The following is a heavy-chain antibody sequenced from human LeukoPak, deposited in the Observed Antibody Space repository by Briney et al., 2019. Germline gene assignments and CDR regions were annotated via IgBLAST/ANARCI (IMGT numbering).Heavy chain of an antibody. Sequence: SETLSPTCTVSGGSISSYYWSWIRQPPGKGLEWIGYIYYSGSTNYNPSLKSRVTISVDTSKNQFSLKLSSVTAADTAVYYCARQRRPYWFDPWGQGTLVTVSS. CDR2: IYYSGST. V-gene: IGHV4-59*08. CDR1: GGSISSYY. CDR3: ARQRRPYWFDP. J-gene: IGHJ5*02.